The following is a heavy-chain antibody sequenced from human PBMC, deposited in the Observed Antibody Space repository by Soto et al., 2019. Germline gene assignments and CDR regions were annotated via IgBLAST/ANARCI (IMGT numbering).Heavy chain of an antibody. CDR2: ISYDGKNE. D-gene: IGHD1-1*01. Sequence: QVQLVESGGGVVQPGGSLRLSCAPSGFTFRAYGMHWVRQAPGKGLEWVAVISYDGKNEYYADSVKGRFSISRDSSKNTLYLQMNSLRAEDTAVYYCAKELVAFTTGRRTPFGSWGQGTLVTVSS. V-gene: IGHV3-30*18. CDR3: AKELVAFTTGRRTPFGS. J-gene: IGHJ4*02. CDR1: GFTFRAYG.